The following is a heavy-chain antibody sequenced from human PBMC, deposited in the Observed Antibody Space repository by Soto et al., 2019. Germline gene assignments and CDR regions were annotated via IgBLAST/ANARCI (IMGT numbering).Heavy chain of an antibody. CDR1: GYTFTSYA. CDR3: ARDSIVQLERPHPPLDDAVDI. Sequence: QVQLVQSGAEVKKPGASVKVSCKASGYTFTSYAMHWVRQAPGQRLEWMGWINAGNGNTKYSQKFQGRVTITRDTSASTAYMELSSLRSEDTAVYYCARDSIVQLERPHPPLDDAVDIWGQGTMVTVSS. J-gene: IGHJ3*02. D-gene: IGHD1-1*01. CDR2: INAGNGNT. V-gene: IGHV1-3*01.